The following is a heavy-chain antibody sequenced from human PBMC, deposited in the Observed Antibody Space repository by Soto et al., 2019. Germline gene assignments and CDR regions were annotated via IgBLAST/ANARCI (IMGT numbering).Heavy chain of an antibody. CDR2: IIPIFGTA. Sequence: QVQLVQSGAAVKKPGSSVKVSCKSSGGTFSSYAISWERQSPGQGLEWMGGIIPIFGTANYAQKFQGRVTITADASTSTAYMELSSLRSADTAVYYFALAVAGAGSFDYWGQGTLVTVSS. CDR1: GGTFSSYA. D-gene: IGHD6-19*01. CDR3: ALAVAGAGSFDY. J-gene: IGHJ4*02. V-gene: IGHV1-69*01.